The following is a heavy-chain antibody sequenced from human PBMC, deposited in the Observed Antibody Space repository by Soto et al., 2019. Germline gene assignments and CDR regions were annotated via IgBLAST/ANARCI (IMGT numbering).Heavy chain of an antibody. CDR1: GYTFTNYG. CDR2: ISGYNGNT. V-gene: IGHV1-18*01. Sequence: QVQVVQSGDEVKKPGASVKVSCKASGYTFTNYGFSWVRQAPGQGLEWMGWISGYNGNTKYAEKFQGRGTMTTDTPTSTAHQELRSLRSDDTAVYYCAREGQAPNYYYGMGVWGQGTAVTVSS. J-gene: IGHJ6*02. CDR3: AREGQAPNYYYGMGV.